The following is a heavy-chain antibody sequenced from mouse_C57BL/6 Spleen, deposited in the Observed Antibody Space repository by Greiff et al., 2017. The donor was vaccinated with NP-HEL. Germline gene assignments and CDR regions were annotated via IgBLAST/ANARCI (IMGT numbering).Heavy chain of an antibody. V-gene: IGHV5-17*01. D-gene: IGHD1-1*01. J-gene: IGHJ4*01. Sequence: EVKLMESGGGLVKPGGSLKLSCAASGFTFSDYGMHWVRQAPEKGLEWVAYISSGSSTIYYADTVKGRFTISRDNAKNTLFLQMTSLRSEDTAMYYCARLFITTVVAGYYAMDYWGQGTSVTVSS. CDR1: GFTFSDYG. CDR3: ARLFITTVVAGYYAMDY. CDR2: ISSGSSTI.